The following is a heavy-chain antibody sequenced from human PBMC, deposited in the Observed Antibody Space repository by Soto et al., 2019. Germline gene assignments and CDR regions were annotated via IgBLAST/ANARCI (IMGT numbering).Heavy chain of an antibody. CDR1: GGSFSGYY. V-gene: IGHV4-34*01. Sequence: QVQLQQWGAGLLKPSETLSLTCAVYGGSFSGYYWTWIRQPPGKGLERIGEIDHSGSTNYNPSLKSRVTMSVDTSKNQFSLRLSSVTAADTAVYSCARARGGNSVDYWGQGTLVNVSS. CDR2: IDHSGST. J-gene: IGHJ4*02. D-gene: IGHD2-21*02. CDR3: ARARGGNSVDY.